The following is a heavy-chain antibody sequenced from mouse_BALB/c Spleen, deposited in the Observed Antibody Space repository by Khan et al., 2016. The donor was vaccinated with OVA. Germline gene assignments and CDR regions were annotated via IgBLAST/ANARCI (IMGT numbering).Heavy chain of an antibody. Sequence: VQLQQSGPGLVAPSQSLSITCTISGFSLTNYGINWVRQTPGKGLEWLVVIWSDGSSTYNSALKSRMTITKEDSRSQVFLKMNSLQTDDTAIYFCARQPYYHYNVMDYWGQGTSVTVSS. CDR1: GFSLTNYG. J-gene: IGHJ4*01. CDR3: ARQPYYHYNVMDY. CDR2: IWSDGSS. D-gene: IGHD2-10*01. V-gene: IGHV2-6-1*01.